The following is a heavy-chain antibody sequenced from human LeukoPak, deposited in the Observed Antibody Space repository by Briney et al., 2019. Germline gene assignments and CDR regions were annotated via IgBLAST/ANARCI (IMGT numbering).Heavy chain of an antibody. CDR3: ARDRIAAAGTNVY. CDR2: ISSSSSYI. D-gene: IGHD6-13*01. V-gene: IGHV3-21*01. CDR1: GFTFSRYS. J-gene: IGHJ4*02. Sequence: GGSLRLSRAASGFTFSRYSMNWVRQAPGKGLEWVSSISSSSSYIYYADSVKGRFTISRDDAKNSLYLQMNSLRAEDTAVYYCARDRIAAAGTNVYWGQGSLVTVSS.